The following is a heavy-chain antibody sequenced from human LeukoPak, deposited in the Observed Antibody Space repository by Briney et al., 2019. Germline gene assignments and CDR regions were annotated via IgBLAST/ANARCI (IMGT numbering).Heavy chain of an antibody. Sequence: GGSLRHSCAASGFTFSSYAMHWVRQAPGKGLEWVAVISYDGSNKYDADSVKGRFTISRDNSKNTLYLQMNSLRAEDTAVYYCANDILTGYPIDYWGQGTLVTVSS. V-gene: IGHV3-30*04. J-gene: IGHJ4*02. D-gene: IGHD3-9*01. CDR2: ISYDGSNK. CDR3: ANDILTGYPIDY. CDR1: GFTFSSYA.